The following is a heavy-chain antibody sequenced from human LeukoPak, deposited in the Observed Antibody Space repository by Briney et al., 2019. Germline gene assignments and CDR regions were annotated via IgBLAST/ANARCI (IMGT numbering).Heavy chain of an antibody. D-gene: IGHD1-14*01. Sequence: SETLSLTCTVSGGSISSSNYYWGWIRQPPGKGLEWIGSIYYSGSTYYNPSLKSRVTIAVDTSKNQFSLNLNSVTAADTAVYYCARATGHTFDYWGQGTLVTVSS. V-gene: IGHV4-39*07. CDR1: GGSISSSNYY. CDR2: IYYSGST. CDR3: ARATGHTFDY. J-gene: IGHJ4*02.